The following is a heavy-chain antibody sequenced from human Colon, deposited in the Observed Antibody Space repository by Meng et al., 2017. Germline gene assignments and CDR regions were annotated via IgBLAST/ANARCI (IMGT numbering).Heavy chain of an antibody. J-gene: IGHJ4*02. CDR1: GFTFSFYG. CDR3: AQKGDFDN. Sequence: QVQLVESGGGVVQPGGCLRLACAASGFTFSFYGRQWVRQAPGKGLEWVSIITSDGSHKYYGDSVKGRFTISRDNSKNTMYLQMNSLRPEDTAVYYCAQKGDFDNWGQGTLVTVSS. CDR2: ITSDGSHK. V-gene: IGHV3-30*03.